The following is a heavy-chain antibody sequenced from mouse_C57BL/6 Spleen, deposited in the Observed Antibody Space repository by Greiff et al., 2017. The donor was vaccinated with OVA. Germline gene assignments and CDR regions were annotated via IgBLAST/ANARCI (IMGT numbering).Heavy chain of an antibody. Sequence: QVQLQQSGAELVRPGSSVKLSCKASGYTFTSYWMHWVKQRPIQGLEWIGNIDPSDSETHYNQKFKDKATLTVDKSSSTAYMQLSSLTSEDSAVYYCARSFLTVVATSPVDYWGQGTTLTVSS. V-gene: IGHV1-52*01. CDR3: ARSFLTVVATSPVDY. D-gene: IGHD1-1*01. CDR1: GYTFTSYW. CDR2: IDPSDSET. J-gene: IGHJ2*01.